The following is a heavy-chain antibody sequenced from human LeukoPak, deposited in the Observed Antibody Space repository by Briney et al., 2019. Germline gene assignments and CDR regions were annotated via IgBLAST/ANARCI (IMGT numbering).Heavy chain of an antibody. CDR3: ARGGDYGDYNTYYSNGMDV. CDR1: GGSISSYY. D-gene: IGHD4-17*01. Sequence: KSSETLSLTCTGSGGSISSYYWSWIRQPPGKGLEWIGYIYYSVSTNYNPSLKSRVTISVDTSKNQISLKLSSVTAAGTAVYYWARGGDYGDYNTYYSNGMDVWGQGTTVTVSS. J-gene: IGHJ6*02. CDR2: IYYSVST. V-gene: IGHV4-59*01.